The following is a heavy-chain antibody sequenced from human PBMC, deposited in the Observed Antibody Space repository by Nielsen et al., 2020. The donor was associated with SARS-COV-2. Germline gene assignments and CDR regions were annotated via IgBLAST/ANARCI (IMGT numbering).Heavy chain of an antibody. CDR1: GGSISSYY. CDR2: IYYSGST. J-gene: IGHJ5*02. CDR3: ARVTTTALTNMVKIIDP. Sequence: SETLSLTCTVSGGSISSYYWSWIRQPPGKGLEWIGYIYYSGSTNYNPSLKSRVTISVDTSKNQFSLKLSSVTAADTAVYYCARVTTTALTNMVKIIDPWGQGTLVTVSS. V-gene: IGHV4-59*01. D-gene: IGHD5-18*01.